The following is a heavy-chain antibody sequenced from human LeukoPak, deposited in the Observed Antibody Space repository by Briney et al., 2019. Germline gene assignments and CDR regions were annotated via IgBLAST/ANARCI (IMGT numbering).Heavy chain of an antibody. J-gene: IGHJ3*02. V-gene: IGHV4-59*01. CDR2: IYYSGST. CDR1: GGSISSYY. D-gene: IGHD3-10*01. Sequence: PSETLSLTCTVSGGSISSYYWSWIRQPPGKGLEWIGYIYYSGSTNYNPSLKSRVTISVDTSKNQFSLKLSSVTAADTAVYYCAREFRVDALDIWGQGTMVTVSS. CDR3: AREFRVDALDI.